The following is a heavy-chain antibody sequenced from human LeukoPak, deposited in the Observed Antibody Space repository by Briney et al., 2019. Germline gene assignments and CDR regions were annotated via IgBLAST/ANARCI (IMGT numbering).Heavy chain of an antibody. Sequence: SETLSLTCTVSGGSISSGGYYWSWIRQPPGKGLEWIGYIYYSGSTNYNPSLKSRVTISVDTSKNQFSLKLSSVTAADTAVYYCARDAGSSWFDPWGQGTLVTVSS. CDR3: ARDAGSSWFDP. D-gene: IGHD6-13*01. CDR2: IYYSGST. CDR1: GGSISSGGYY. V-gene: IGHV4-61*08. J-gene: IGHJ5*02.